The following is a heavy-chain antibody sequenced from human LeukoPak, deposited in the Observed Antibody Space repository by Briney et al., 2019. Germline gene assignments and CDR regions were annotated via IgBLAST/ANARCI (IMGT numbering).Heavy chain of an antibody. CDR2: ISSSSYI. V-gene: IGHV3-21*01. CDR1: GFTFSSYS. J-gene: IGHJ3*02. Sequence: PGGSLRLSCAASGFTFSSYSMNWVRQAPGKGLEWVSSISSSSYIYYADSVKGRFTISRDNAKNSLYLQMNSLRAEDTAVYYCARGLWGHDAFDIWGQGTMVTVSS. CDR3: ARGLWGHDAFDI. D-gene: IGHD4/OR15-4a*01.